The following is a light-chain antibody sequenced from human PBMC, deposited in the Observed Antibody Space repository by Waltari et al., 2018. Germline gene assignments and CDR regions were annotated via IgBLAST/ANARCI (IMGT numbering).Light chain of an antibody. V-gene: IGKV3-20*01. Sequence: GASATHSCRASQSVGNNYLAWYRKKGGQDRRLLFYGAFGRATGIPARFGGSGSGTDFSLTSSRLEPEDFAVYDSQQYATSPLTFGGGTKVEI. CDR2: GAF. J-gene: IGKJ4*01. CDR3: QQYATSPLT. CDR1: QSVGNNY.